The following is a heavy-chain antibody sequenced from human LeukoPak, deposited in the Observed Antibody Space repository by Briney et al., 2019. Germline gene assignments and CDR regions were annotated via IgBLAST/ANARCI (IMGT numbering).Heavy chain of an antibody. CDR3: ARDGGGWLDP. J-gene: IGHJ5*02. CDR2: INPTSGST. D-gene: IGHD3-16*01. V-gene: IGHV1-46*01. CDR1: GYTAIDYY. Sequence: ASVKVSCKASGYTAIDYYMHRVRQAPGQGLEWMGMINPTSGSTDYAQTFQGRVTMTRDTPTSVVYMEMNGLTSDDTAVYYCARDGGGWLDPWGQGTLVTVSS.